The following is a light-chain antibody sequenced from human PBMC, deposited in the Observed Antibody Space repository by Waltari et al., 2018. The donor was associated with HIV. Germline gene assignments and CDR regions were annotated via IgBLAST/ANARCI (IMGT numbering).Light chain of an antibody. Sequence: QSVLTQPPSVSAAPGQKVTISCSGSSPNIGDNYVSWYQQLPGTAPKLLIYDNNKRPSGIPDRFSASKSGTSATLGITGLQTGDEADYYCGTWDSSLSAGLFGGGTKLTVL. CDR3: GTWDSSLSAGL. V-gene: IGLV1-51*01. J-gene: IGLJ2*01. CDR2: DNN. CDR1: SPNIGDNY.